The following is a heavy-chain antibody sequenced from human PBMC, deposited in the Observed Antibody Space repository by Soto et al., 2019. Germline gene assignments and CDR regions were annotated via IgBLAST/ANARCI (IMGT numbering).Heavy chain of an antibody. CDR1: GFPFSDYF. D-gene: IGHD4-17*01. CDR3: GKIGDYASYTAIDV. V-gene: IGHV3-11*05. CDR2: ISSSSIST. J-gene: IGHJ6*02. Sequence: QVQLVESGGGLVKPGGSLRRSCAASGFPFSDYFMSWIRQAPGKGPEWIAHISSSSISTNYADSVKGRCTISRDNVKNSLYLEMTGLPVEDPAKYHCGKIGDYASYTAIDVWGQGNTVSDS.